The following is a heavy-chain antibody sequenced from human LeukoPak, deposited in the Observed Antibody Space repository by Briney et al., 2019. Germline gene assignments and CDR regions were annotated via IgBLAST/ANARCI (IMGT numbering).Heavy chain of an antibody. V-gene: IGHV4-30-2*05. D-gene: IGHD2-15*01. CDR3: ARTVVAAIRFDY. J-gene: IGHJ4*02. CDR2: IYHSGST. Sequence: SETLSLTCAVSGGSISSGGYSWSWIRQPPGKGLEWIGYIYHSGSTYYNPSLKSRVTISVDTSKNQFSLKLSSVTAADTAVYYCARTVVAAIRFDYWGQGTLVTVSS. CDR1: GGSISSGGYS.